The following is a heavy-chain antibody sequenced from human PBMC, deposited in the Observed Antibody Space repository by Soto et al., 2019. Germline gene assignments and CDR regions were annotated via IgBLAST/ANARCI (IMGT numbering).Heavy chain of an antibody. D-gene: IGHD3-16*02. CDR1: GFTFSSYS. J-gene: IGHJ6*02. Sequence: SLTLSFAASGFTFSSYSKHWVRQAPGKGLEWVAVISYDGSNKYYADSVKGRFTISRDNSKNTLYLQMNSLRAEDTAVYYCARDIFNYDYVWGRYRPSYYYGMDVWGQGTTVTVSS. V-gene: IGHV3-30-3*01. CDR2: ISYDGSNK. CDR3: ARDIFNYDYVWGRYRPSYYYGMDV.